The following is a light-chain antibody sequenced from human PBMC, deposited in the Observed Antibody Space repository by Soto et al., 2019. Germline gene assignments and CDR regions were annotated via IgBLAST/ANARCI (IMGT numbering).Light chain of an antibody. J-gene: IGKJ1*01. V-gene: IGKV3-15*01. CDR2: GAS. CDR1: QSVSSN. CDR3: QHYNNWPPWT. Sequence: EIVMTQSPATLSVSPGERATFSCRASQSVSSNLAWYQQKPGHAPRLLIYGASIRATGIPARFSGSGSGTEFTLTISPLQSEDFAIYYCQHYNNWPPWTFGQGTKVDI.